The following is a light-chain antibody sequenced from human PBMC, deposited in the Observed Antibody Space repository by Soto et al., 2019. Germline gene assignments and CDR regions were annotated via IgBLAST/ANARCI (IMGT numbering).Light chain of an antibody. V-gene: IGLV1-44*01. Sequence: QSVLTQPPSAYGTHGQRVTIACSGSSSNIGTNTVTWYQHLPGAAPRLLIYSDNQRPSGVPDRFSGSKSGTSASLAISGLQSEEDADYYCAAWDFSLVVFGGGTQLAV. CDR2: SDN. CDR1: SSNIGTNT. CDR3: AAWDFSLVV. J-gene: IGLJ2*01.